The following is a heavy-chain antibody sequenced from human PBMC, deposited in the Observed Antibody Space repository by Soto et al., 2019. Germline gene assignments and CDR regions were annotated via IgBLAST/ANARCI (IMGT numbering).Heavy chain of an antibody. V-gene: IGHV4-34*01. D-gene: IGHD3-3*01. CDR2: INHRGGA. J-gene: IGHJ5*02. Sequence: SEALSVTCAAHNWSFTDYFWTWIRQSPGRGLEWIGEINHRGGATYNPSLRSRVTISIDTSKNHFSLSLRSLTAADTAVYYCVARGMTYDFLSGPHPFDPWGHGTLVTV. CDR1: NWSFTDYF. CDR3: VARGMTYDFLSGPHPFDP.